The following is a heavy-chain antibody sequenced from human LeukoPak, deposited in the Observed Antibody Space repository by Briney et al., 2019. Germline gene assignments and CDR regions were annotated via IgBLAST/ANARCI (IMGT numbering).Heavy chain of an antibody. Sequence: SETLSLTCTVSGGSISSYYWSWIRQPPGKGLEWLGYIYYSGSTNYNPSLKSRVTISVDTSKNQFSLKLSSVTAADTAVYHCARDTVTGNKNFDYWGQGTLVTVSS. D-gene: IGHD6-19*01. CDR1: GGSISSYY. V-gene: IGHV4-59*01. CDR2: IYYSGST. CDR3: ARDTVTGNKNFDY. J-gene: IGHJ4*02.